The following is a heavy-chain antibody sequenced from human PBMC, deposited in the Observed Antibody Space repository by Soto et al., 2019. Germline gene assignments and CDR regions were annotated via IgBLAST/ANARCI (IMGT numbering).Heavy chain of an antibody. CDR1: GYTFTSHD. CDR3: ARWDYGVYARFAY. V-gene: IGHV1-8*01. CDR2: MNPNSGNT. D-gene: IGHD4-17*01. Sequence: QVQLVQSGAEVKKSGASVKVSCKASGYTFTSHDINWVRQATGQGLEWMGWMNPNSGNTGYAQKFQGRVTMTRNTSLSTAYMELSSLRSEDTAVYYCARWDYGVYARFAYWGQGTLVTVSS. J-gene: IGHJ4*02.